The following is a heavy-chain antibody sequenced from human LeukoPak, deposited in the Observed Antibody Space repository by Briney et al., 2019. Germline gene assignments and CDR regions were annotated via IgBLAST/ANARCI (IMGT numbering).Heavy chain of an antibody. V-gene: IGHV3-23*01. CDR3: AKVPAVWFGELLTPFDY. J-gene: IGHJ4*02. CDR1: GFTFSSYA. Sequence: PGGSLRLSCAASGFTFSSYAMSWVRQAPGKGLEWVSAISGSGGSTYYADSVKGRFTISRDNSKSTLYLQMNSLRAEDTAVYYCAKVPAVWFGELLTPFDYWGQGTLVTVSS. CDR2: ISGSGGST. D-gene: IGHD3-10*01.